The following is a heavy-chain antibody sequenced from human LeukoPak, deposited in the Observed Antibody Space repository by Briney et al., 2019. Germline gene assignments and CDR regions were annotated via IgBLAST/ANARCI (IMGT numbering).Heavy chain of an antibody. CDR2: TSYDGGTK. Sequence: GGSLRLSCAASGFTFSSYGMHWVRQAPGKGLEWVAVTSYDGGTKYYADSVKGRFTISRDNSKNTLHLQMNSLRAEDTAVYYCVKDAPQILVHYFDYWGQGTLVTVSS. D-gene: IGHD2-8*02. CDR1: GFTFSSYG. J-gene: IGHJ4*02. V-gene: IGHV3-30*18. CDR3: VKDAPQILVHYFDY.